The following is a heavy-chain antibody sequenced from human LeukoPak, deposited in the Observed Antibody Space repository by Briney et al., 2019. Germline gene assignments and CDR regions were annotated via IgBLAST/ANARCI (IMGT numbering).Heavy chain of an antibody. CDR1: GGSISSGSYY. CDR3: ARHKAYYYDSSGYEGFDY. J-gene: IGHJ4*02. V-gene: IGHV4-61*02. CDR2: IYTSGST. Sequence: SETLSLTCTVSGGSISSGSYYWSWIRQPAGKGLEWIGRIYTSGSTNYNPSLKSRVTISVDTSKNQFSLKLSSVTAADTAVYYCARHKAYYYDSSGYEGFDYWGQGTLVTVSS. D-gene: IGHD3-22*01.